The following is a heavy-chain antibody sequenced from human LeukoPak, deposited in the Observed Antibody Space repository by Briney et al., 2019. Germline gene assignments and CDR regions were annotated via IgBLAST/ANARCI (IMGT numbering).Heavy chain of an antibody. J-gene: IGHJ4*02. CDR3: AREGPKRGYSGYDPFDY. V-gene: IGHV3-21*01. Sequence: GGSLRLSCAASGFTFSSYSMNWVRQAPEKGLEWVSSISSSSYIYYADSVKGRFTISRDNAKNSLYLQMNSLRAEDTAVYYCAREGPKRGYSGYDPFDYWGQGTLVTVSS. CDR1: GFTFSSYS. D-gene: IGHD5-12*01. CDR2: ISSSSYI.